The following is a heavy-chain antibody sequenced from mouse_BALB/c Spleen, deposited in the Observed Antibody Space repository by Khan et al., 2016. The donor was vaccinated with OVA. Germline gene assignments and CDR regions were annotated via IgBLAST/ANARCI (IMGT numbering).Heavy chain of an antibody. CDR1: GYTFTNYW. V-gene: IGHV1-63*02. D-gene: IGHD3-1*01. Sequence: QVQLQQPGAELVRPGTSVKMSCKAAGYTFTNYWIGWVKQRPGHGLEWIGDIFPGGGYTNYNEKFKGKATLTADTSSSTAYMQLSSLTSEDSALYYWARRGAARATWDYFDYWGQGTTLTGSS. CDR2: IFPGGGYT. J-gene: IGHJ2*01. CDR3: ARRGAARATWDYFDY.